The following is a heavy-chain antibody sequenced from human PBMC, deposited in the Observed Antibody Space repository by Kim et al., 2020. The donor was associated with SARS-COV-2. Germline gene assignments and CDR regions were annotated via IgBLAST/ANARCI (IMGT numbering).Heavy chain of an antibody. CDR1: GFTVSSNY. V-gene: IGHV3-66*01. CDR3: ARWEWELRGAFDI. D-gene: IGHD1-26*01. J-gene: IGHJ3*02. CDR2: IYSGGST. Sequence: GGSLRLSCAVSGFTVSSNYMSWVRQAPGKGLEWVSVIYSGGSTFYADSVKGRFIISRDNSKNTLYLQMNSLRAEDTAVYYCARWEWELRGAFDIWGQGTMVTVSS.